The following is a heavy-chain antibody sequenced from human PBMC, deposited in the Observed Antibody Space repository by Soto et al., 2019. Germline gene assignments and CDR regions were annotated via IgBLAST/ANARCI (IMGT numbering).Heavy chain of an antibody. V-gene: IGHV3-33*01. J-gene: IGHJ4*02. D-gene: IGHD4-17*01. CDR2: IGSDGARD. CDR1: GFTFGRHV. Sequence: QVQLVESGGGVVQPGGSLRLSCAASGFTFGRHVMHWVRQAPGKGLEWVAVIGSDGARDSYADSMKGRFSISRDNGQNTLSLLITSLSGEDTAVYYCARDDDYPDHGLDYWGQGTLVTVSS. CDR3: ARDDDYPDHGLDY.